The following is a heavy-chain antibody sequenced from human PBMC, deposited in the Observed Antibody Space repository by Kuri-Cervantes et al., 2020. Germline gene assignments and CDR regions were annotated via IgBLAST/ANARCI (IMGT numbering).Heavy chain of an antibody. CDR3: ARDRGYSGYGTDY. J-gene: IGHJ4*02. D-gene: IGHD5-12*01. CDR2: INAGRGDT. V-gene: IGHV1-3*01. Sequence: ASVKVSCKASGYILSNFGLNWLRQAPGQRPEWMGWINAGRGDTRYSQKFQGRVTITSDASANTAYMQLSSVGFEDAAVYYCARDRGYSGYGTDYWGQGTLVTVSS. CDR1: GYILSNFG.